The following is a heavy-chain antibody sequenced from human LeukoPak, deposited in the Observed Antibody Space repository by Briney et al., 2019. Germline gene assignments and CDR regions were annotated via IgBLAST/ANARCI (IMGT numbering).Heavy chain of an antibody. D-gene: IGHD1-26*01. CDR3: AKTVGGSYSFTRYYFDY. CDR1: GFTFSSYG. CDR2: ISGSGGST. Sequence: SGGSLRLSCAASGFTFSSYGMSWVRQAPGKGLEWVSAISGSGGSTYYADSVKGRFTISRDNSKNTLYLQMNSLRAEDTAVYYCAKTVGGSYSFTRYYFDYWGQGTLVTVSS. V-gene: IGHV3-23*01. J-gene: IGHJ4*02.